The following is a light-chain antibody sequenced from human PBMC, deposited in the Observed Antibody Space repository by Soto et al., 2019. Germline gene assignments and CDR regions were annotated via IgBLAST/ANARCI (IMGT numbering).Light chain of an antibody. Sequence: DIQMTQSPSSLSASVGDRVTITCRASHNINSFLNWYQQKPGKAPKLLIYAASSLQSGVPSRFSGSGSGTDFTLTISSLQPEDVATYYCQKYNNAPNTFGQGTRLEIK. J-gene: IGKJ5*01. CDR2: AAS. CDR3: QKYNNAPNT. CDR1: HNINSF. V-gene: IGKV1-39*01.